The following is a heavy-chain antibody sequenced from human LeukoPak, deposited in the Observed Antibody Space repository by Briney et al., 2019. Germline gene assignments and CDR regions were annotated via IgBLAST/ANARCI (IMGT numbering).Heavy chain of an antibody. J-gene: IGHJ4*02. CDR2: ITGGGTST. CDR3: AKGLYTSSGYHFQS. D-gene: IGHD6-13*01. Sequence: SGGSLRLSCAASGFTFSSCAMSWVRQAPGKGLEWVSTITGGGTSTYYADSVKGRFAISRDNSKNTLSLQMASLGAGDTAIYYCAKGLYTSSGYHFQSWGQGTLVTVSS. V-gene: IGHV3-23*01. CDR1: GFTFSSCA.